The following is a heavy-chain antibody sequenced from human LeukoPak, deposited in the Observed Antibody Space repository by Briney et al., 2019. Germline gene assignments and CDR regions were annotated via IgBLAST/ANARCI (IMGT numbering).Heavy chain of an antibody. CDR3: ARDRGYSGSLKSGFDY. J-gene: IGHJ4*02. Sequence: AGGSLRLSCVASGFTFSSYAMHWVRQTPGKGLEYVSGINSNGGSTQYANSVKGRFTISRDNSKHTLYLQMGSLRTEDMAVYYCARDRGYSGSLKSGFDYWGQGTLVTVSS. CDR1: GFTFSSYA. V-gene: IGHV3-64*01. CDR2: INSNGGST. D-gene: IGHD1-26*01.